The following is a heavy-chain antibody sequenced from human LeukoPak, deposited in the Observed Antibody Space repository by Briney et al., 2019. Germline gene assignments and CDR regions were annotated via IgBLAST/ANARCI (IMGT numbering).Heavy chain of an antibody. D-gene: IGHD3-22*01. CDR3: ARAHTEVYDSRGYYSVGAFDI. CDR1: GFTFSSYS. J-gene: IGHJ3*02. CDR2: ISSSSSYI. Sequence: GGSLRLSCAASGFTFSSYSMNWVRQAPGKGLEWVSSISSSSSYIYYADSVKGRFTISRDNAKNSLYLQMNSLRAEDTAVYYCARAHTEVYDSRGYYSVGAFDIWGQGTMVTVSS. V-gene: IGHV3-21*01.